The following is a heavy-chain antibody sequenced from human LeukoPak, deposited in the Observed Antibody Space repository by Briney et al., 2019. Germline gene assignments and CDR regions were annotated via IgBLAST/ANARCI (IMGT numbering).Heavy chain of an antibody. D-gene: IGHD2-15*01. Sequence: GESLKTSCAASGFTFSGYWMTWVRQAPGKGLEWVANIIEDGALRYYVDSVKGRFTISRDNTKKSLYLQMNSLRAEDAAVYYCAKAPVTTCRGAFCYPFDYWGLGTLVTVSS. CDR3: AKAPVTTCRGAFCYPFDY. CDR1: GFTFSGYW. CDR2: IIEDGALR. V-gene: IGHV3-7*03. J-gene: IGHJ4*02.